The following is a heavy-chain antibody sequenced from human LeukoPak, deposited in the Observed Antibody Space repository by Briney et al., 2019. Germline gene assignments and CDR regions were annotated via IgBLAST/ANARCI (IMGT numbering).Heavy chain of an antibody. Sequence: GGSLRLSCAASGFTFSSYAMSWVRQAPGKGLGWVSAISGSGGSTYYADSVKGRFTISRDNSKNTLYLQMNSLRAEDTAVYYCAKLSTVFGVVTPNDAFDIWGQGTMVTVSS. CDR1: GFTFSSYA. CDR2: ISGSGGST. D-gene: IGHD3-3*01. CDR3: AKLSTVFGVVTPNDAFDI. J-gene: IGHJ3*02. V-gene: IGHV3-23*01.